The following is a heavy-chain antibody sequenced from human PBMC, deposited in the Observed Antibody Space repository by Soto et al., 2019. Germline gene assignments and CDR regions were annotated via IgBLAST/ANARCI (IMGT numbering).Heavy chain of an antibody. CDR2: IYYSGST. V-gene: IGHV4-39*01. CDR1: GGSINSSSYF. D-gene: IGHD6-19*01. Sequence: WETLSLTCSVSGGSINSSSYFWGWVRQPPGKGLEWIGSIYYSGSTYYNPSLRSRVTISVDTSKNQFSLKLSSVTAADTAVFYCARHYSSGSRNWFDPWRQGTLVTVSS. J-gene: IGHJ5*02. CDR3: ARHYSSGSRNWFDP.